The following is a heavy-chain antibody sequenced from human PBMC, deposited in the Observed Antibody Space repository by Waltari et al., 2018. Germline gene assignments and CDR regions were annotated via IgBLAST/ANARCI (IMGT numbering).Heavy chain of an antibody. D-gene: IGHD1-1*01. V-gene: IGHV3-53*01. CDR3: ARELDGDYWDY. Sequence: EVQLVESGGGLIQPGGSLRLSCAASGFTVSSNYMSWVRQAPGKGLEGVSVIYSGGITYYADSVKGRFTISRDNSKNTLYLQMNSLRAEDTAVYYCARELDGDYWDYWGQGTLVTVSS. J-gene: IGHJ4*02. CDR2: IYSGGIT. CDR1: GFTVSSNY.